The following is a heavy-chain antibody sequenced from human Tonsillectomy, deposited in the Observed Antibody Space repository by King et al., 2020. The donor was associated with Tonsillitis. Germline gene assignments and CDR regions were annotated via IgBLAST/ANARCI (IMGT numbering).Heavy chain of an antibody. J-gene: IGHJ5*02. CDR2: INPNSGGP. V-gene: IGHV1-2*02. CDR3: ARGPVGGSGWFDP. CDR1: GYTFTGYY. D-gene: IGHD3-16*01. Sequence: QLVQSGAEVKKPGASVKFSCKASGYTFTGYYMHWVRQAPGQGLEWMGWINPNSGGPNYAQKFQGRVTMTRDTSISPAYMELSRLRSDDPAVYYCARGPVGGSGWFDPWGQGTLVTVSS.